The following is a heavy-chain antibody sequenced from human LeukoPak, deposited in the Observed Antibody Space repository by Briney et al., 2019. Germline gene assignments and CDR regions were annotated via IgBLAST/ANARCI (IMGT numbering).Heavy chain of an antibody. CDR2: IYHSGST. V-gene: IGHV4-30-2*01. Sequence: SETLSLTCTVSGGSISSGGYYWSWIRRPPGKGLEWIGYIYHSGSTYYNPSLKSRVTISVDRSKNQFSLKLSSVTAADTAVYYCARDREGQQLIDYWGQGTLVTVSS. J-gene: IGHJ4*02. D-gene: IGHD6-13*01. CDR3: ARDREGQQLIDY. CDR1: GGSISSGGYY.